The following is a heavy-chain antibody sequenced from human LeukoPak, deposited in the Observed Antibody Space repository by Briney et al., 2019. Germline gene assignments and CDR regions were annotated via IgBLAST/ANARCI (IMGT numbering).Heavy chain of an antibody. CDR3: ADDFESPH. V-gene: IGHV3-23*01. Sequence: GGSLRLSCAASGFTFSTYTLTWVCQAPGEGLEWVSAISGTTSSTYYADSVKGRFTISKDKSKNTPYLQMNSLRAEDTAVYYCADDFESPHWGQGTLVTVSS. CDR2: ISGTTSST. J-gene: IGHJ4*02. CDR1: GFTFSTYT. D-gene: IGHD3-9*01.